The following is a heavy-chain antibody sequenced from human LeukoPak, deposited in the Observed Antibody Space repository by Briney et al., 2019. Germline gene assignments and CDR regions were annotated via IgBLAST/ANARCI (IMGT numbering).Heavy chain of an antibody. Sequence: GGSLRLSCVASGFTFDDYAMHWVRQAPGKGLEWVCLTNWDGTNTLCAGSVKGRFTISRDNNKSSLFLQMNSLKPEDTALYYCAKGDSGHDSIFHPPGAFDSWGQGTLVTVSS. J-gene: IGHJ4*02. CDR1: GFTFDDYA. CDR2: TNWDGTNT. D-gene: IGHD3-22*01. V-gene: IGHV3-43D*03. CDR3: AKGDSGHDSIFHPPGAFDS.